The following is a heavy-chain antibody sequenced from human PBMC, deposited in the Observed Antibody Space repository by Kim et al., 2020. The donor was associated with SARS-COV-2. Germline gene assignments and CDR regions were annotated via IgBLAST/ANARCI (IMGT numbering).Heavy chain of an antibody. CDR1: GFTFSSYA. D-gene: IGHD2-21*02. V-gene: IGHV3-23*01. Sequence: GGSLRLSCAASGFTFSSYAMSWVRQAPGKGLEWVSAISGSGGSTYYADSVKGRFTISRDNSKNTLYLQMNSLRAEDTAVYYCAKKLVDCGGDCYLVWLWGMDAFDIWGQGTMVTVSS. CDR2: ISGSGGST. CDR3: AKKLVDCGGDCYLVWLWGMDAFDI. J-gene: IGHJ3*02.